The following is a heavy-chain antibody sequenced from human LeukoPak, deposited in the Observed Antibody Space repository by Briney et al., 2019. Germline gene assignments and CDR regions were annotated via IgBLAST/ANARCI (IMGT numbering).Heavy chain of an antibody. V-gene: IGHV3-48*01. Sequence: GGSLRLSCAASGFAFSTYAMSWVRQAPGKGLEWVSYISSSSSTIYYADSVKGRFTISRDNAKNSLYLQMNSLRAEDTAVYYCARERFVVVVAATIFDYWGQGTLVTVSS. D-gene: IGHD2-15*01. CDR3: ARERFVVVVAATIFDY. CDR1: GFAFSTYA. CDR2: ISSSSSTI. J-gene: IGHJ4*02.